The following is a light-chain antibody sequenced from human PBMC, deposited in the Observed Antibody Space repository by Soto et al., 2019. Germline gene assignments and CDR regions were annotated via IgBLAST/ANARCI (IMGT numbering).Light chain of an antibody. V-gene: IGKV1-39*01. CDR3: QLSYSTPIT. CDR1: QSISSY. CDR2: AAS. Sequence: ENQMTQSPSSLSASVGGRVTITCRASQSISSYLNWYQQKPGKAPKLLIYAASSLQSGVPSRFSGSGSGTDFTLTISSLQPEDFATYYCQLSYSTPITFGQGTRLEIK. J-gene: IGKJ5*01.